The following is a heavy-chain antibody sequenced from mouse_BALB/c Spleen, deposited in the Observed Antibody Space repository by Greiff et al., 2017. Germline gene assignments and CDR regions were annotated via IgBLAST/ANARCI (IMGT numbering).Heavy chain of an antibody. J-gene: IGHJ3*01. CDR2: ISSGSSTI. Sequence: EVQRVESGGGLVQPGGSRKLSCAASGFTFSSFGMHWVRQAPEKGLEWVAYISSGSSTIYYADTVKGRFTISRDNPKNTLFLQMTSLRSEDTAMYYCARGADWDAFAYWGQGTLVTVSA. D-gene: IGHD4-1*01. CDR3: ARGADWDAFAY. V-gene: IGHV5-17*02. CDR1: GFTFSSFG.